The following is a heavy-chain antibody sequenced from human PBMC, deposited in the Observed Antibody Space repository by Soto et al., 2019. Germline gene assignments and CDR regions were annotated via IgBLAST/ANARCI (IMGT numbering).Heavy chain of an antibody. V-gene: IGHV3-33*01. D-gene: IGHD3-3*01. Sequence: GGSLRLSCAASGFTFSSYGMHWVRQAPGKGLEWVAVIWYDGSNKYYADSVKGRFTISRDNSKNTLYLQMNSLRAEDTAVYYCARDDVLRFLEWSSPYYYGMDVWGQGTTVTVSS. CDR2: IWYDGSNK. J-gene: IGHJ6*02. CDR1: GFTFSSYG. CDR3: ARDDVLRFLEWSSPYYYGMDV.